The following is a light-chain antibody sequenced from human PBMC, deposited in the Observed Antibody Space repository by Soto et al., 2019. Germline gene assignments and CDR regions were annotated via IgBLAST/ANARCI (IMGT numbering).Light chain of an antibody. V-gene: IGLV2-14*01. J-gene: IGLJ1*01. Sequence: QSALTQPASVSGSPGQSITISCTGTSSDVGGYNYVSWYQQHPGKAPKLLIYEVRHRPSGISNRFSGSKSGNTASLTISGLQAEDEADFYCTSYTSSSTYVFGTGTK. CDR2: EVR. CDR3: TSYTSSSTYV. CDR1: SSDVGGYNY.